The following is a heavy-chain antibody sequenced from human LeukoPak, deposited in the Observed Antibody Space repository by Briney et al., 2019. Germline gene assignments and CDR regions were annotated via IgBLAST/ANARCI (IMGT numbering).Heavy chain of an antibody. Sequence: GGSLRLSCAASGFTFSSYWMSWVRQAPGKGLEWVANIKQDGSEKYYVDSVKGRFTISRDNARNSLYLQMNSLRAEDTAVYYCARVRREMKRSLGRITEYSYYYYMDVWGKGTTVTVSS. CDR2: IKQDGSEK. CDR3: ARVRREMKRSLGRITEYSYYYYMDV. V-gene: IGHV3-7*01. D-gene: IGHD2/OR15-2a*01. CDR1: GFTFSSYW. J-gene: IGHJ6*03.